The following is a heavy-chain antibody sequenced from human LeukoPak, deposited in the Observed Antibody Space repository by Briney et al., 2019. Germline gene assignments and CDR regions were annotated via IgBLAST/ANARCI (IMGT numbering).Heavy chain of an antibody. CDR3: AKVSGGGLYYDGMDV. V-gene: IGHV3-21*04. CDR2: ISSSSSYI. D-gene: IGHD1-14*01. J-gene: IGHJ6*02. CDR1: GFTVSSNS. Sequence: GGSLRLSCAASGFTVSSNSMSWVRQAPGKGLEWVSSISSSSSYIYYADSVKGRFTISRDSSKNTLYLQMNSLRAEDTAVYYCAKVSGGGLYYDGMDVWGQGTTVTVSS.